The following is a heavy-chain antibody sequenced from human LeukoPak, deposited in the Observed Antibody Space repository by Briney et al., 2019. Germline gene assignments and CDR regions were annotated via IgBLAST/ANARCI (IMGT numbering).Heavy chain of an antibody. J-gene: IGHJ6*02. CDR3: ARDGYYYDSSGYPPSRPYYYYGMDV. Sequence: ASVKVSCKASGYTFTSYYMHWVRQAPGQGLEWMGIINPSGGSTSYAQKFQGRVTMTRDTSTSTVYMELNSLRSEDTAVYYCARDGYYYDSSGYPPSRPYYYYGMDVWGQGTTVTVSS. D-gene: IGHD3-22*01. CDR1: GYTFTSYY. V-gene: IGHV1-46*01. CDR2: INPSGGST.